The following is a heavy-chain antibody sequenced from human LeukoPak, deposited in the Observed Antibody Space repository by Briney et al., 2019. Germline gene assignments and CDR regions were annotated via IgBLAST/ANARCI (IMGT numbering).Heavy chain of an antibody. V-gene: IGHV3-66*04. CDR1: GFTVSSSNY. CDR2: IYTGGTT. D-gene: IGHD3-22*01. CDR3: ARPFYDSGGYYYKSFDI. Sequence: GGSLRLSCAASGFTVSSSNYMNWVRQAPGKELEWVSGIYTGGTTYYTDSVKGRFTISRDNPNNTLYLQMHSLRAEDTAVYYCARPFYDSGGYYYKSFDIWGQGTMVTVSS. J-gene: IGHJ3*02.